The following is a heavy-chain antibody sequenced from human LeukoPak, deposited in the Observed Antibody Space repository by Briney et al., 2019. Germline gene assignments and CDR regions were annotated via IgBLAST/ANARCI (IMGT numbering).Heavy chain of an antibody. J-gene: IGHJ4*02. CDR2: IKEDGSEK. Sequence: GGSLRLSCAASGFTFSSYWRSGVRQAPGKGLEWVANIKEDGSEKYYVDSVKGRFTISRDNAKNSLSLQMNSLRAEDTAVYYCARSRAHGFWGPGTLVTVSS. CDR1: GFTFSSYW. CDR3: ARSRAHGF. D-gene: IGHD5-24*01. V-gene: IGHV3-7*05.